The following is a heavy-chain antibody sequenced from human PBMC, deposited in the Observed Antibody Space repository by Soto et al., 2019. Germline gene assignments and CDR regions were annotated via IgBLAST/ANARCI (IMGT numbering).Heavy chain of an antibody. V-gene: IGHV1-18*01. J-gene: IGHJ5*02. CDR1: GYTFTSYG. CDR2: ISGYDGNT. CDR3: ARHNSHWPNWFAP. D-gene: IGHD1-1*01. Sequence: ASVKVSCKASGYTFTSYGISWGRQAPGQGLEWVGWISGYDGNTDYAHKFRGRVTLTTDTSTDTAYMDLRSLTSDDTAVYYCARHNSHWPNWFAPCGQGTPVTVSS.